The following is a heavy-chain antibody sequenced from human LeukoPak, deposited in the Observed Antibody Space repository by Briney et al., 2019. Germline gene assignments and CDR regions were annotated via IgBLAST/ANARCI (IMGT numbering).Heavy chain of an antibody. CDR3: ALDYGDYYTWFDP. Sequence: GSSVKVSCEASGGTFSSYAISWVRQAPGQGLEWMGGIIPIFGTANYAQKFQGRVTITADKSTSTAYMELSSLRSEDTAVYYCALDYGDYYTWFDPWGQGTLVTVSS. V-gene: IGHV1-69*06. CDR1: GGTFSSYA. D-gene: IGHD4-17*01. CDR2: IIPIFGTA. J-gene: IGHJ5*02.